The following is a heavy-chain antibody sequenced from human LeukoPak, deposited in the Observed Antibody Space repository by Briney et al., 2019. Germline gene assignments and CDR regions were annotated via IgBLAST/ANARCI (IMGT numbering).Heavy chain of an antibody. Sequence: SVKVSCKASGGTFSSYAINWVRQAPGQGLEWMGGINPIFGTTNYAQKFQGRVTITTDETTSTAYMELSSLRSEDTAVYYCAREGYCSGGSCYPRHYFDYWGQGTLVTVSS. V-gene: IGHV1-69*05. D-gene: IGHD2-15*01. CDR3: AREGYCSGGSCYPRHYFDY. CDR2: INPIFGTT. J-gene: IGHJ4*02. CDR1: GGTFSSYA.